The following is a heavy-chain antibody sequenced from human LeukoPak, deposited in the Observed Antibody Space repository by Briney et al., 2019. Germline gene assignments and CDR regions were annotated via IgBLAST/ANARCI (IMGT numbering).Heavy chain of an antibody. D-gene: IGHD2-21*01. Sequence: ASVTVSCKASVYTFTSYYTHRVRQAPGQGLEWVGIINSSGGSTTYAQKFQGRVTMTRDTSTSRVYMELSSLRSEDTAVYYCARGPGHMVAKTHDFYYYGMDVWGQGTTVTVSS. CDR2: INSSGGST. V-gene: IGHV1-46*01. J-gene: IGHJ6*02. CDR1: VYTFTSYY. CDR3: ARGPGHMVAKTHDFYYYGMDV.